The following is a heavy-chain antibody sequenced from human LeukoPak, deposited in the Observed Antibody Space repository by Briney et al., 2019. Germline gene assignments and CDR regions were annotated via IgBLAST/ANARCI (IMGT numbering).Heavy chain of an antibody. Sequence: GGSLRLSCAASGFTVSTTYMSWVRQAPGKGLEWISVIYSGGSTYYADSVKGRFTISRDNSKNTLYLQMNSLRAEDTAVYYCAKGGGYVTYYYMDVWGKGTTVTVSS. CDR1: GFTVSTTY. J-gene: IGHJ6*03. D-gene: IGHD5-12*01. V-gene: IGHV3-66*01. CDR2: IYSGGST. CDR3: AKGGGYVTYYYMDV.